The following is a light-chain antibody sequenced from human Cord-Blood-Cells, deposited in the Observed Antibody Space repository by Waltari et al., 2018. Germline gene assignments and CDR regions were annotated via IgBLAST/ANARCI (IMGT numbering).Light chain of an antibody. V-gene: IGLV2-14*01. CDR3: SSYTSSSTWV. CDR1: SSDAGGYNY. J-gene: IGLJ3*02. Sequence: QSALPQPASVSGSPGQSITIPCTGTSSDAGGYNYVSWYQQHPGKAPKLMIYDVSNRPSGVSNRFSGSKSGNTASLTISGIQAEDEADYYCSSYTSSSTWVFGGGTKLTVL. CDR2: DVS.